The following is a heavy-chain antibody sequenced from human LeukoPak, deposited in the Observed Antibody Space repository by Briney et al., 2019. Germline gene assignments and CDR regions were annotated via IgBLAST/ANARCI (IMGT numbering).Heavy chain of an antibody. CDR1: GFTFSNYW. CDR3: ARPNCGGDCYSDY. Sequence: PGGSLRLSCAASGFTFSNYWMSWVRQAPGKGLEWVANIKQDGSEKYYVDSVEGRFTISRDNAKNSLYLQMNSLRAEDTAVYYCARPNCGGDCYSDYWGQGTLVTVSS. D-gene: IGHD2-21*02. J-gene: IGHJ4*02. CDR2: IKQDGSEK. V-gene: IGHV3-7*01.